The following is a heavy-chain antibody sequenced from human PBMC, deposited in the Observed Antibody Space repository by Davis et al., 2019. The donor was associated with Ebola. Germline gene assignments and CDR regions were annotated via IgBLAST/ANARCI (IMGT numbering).Heavy chain of an antibody. CDR2: INAGNGNT. CDR1: GYTFTSYA. CDR3: ARDWGSEDSGYEVYFDY. D-gene: IGHD5-12*01. J-gene: IGHJ4*02. Sequence: ASVKVSCKASGYTFTSYAMHWVRQAPGQRLEWMGWINAGNGNTKYSQKFQGRVTITRDTSASTAYMELSSLRSEDTAVYYCARDWGSEDSGYEVYFDYWGQGTLVTVSS. V-gene: IGHV1-3*01.